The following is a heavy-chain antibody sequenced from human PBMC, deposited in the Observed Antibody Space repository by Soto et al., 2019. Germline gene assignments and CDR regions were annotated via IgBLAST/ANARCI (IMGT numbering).Heavy chain of an antibody. CDR1: GYTFTSYY. J-gene: IGHJ3*02. CDR2: INPSGGST. Sequence: QVQLVQSGAEVKKPGASVKVSCKASGYTFTSYYMHWVRQAPGQGLEWMGIINPSGGSTSYAQKFQGRVTMTRDTSTSTVYMELSSLRSEDTALYFCAFSGGGHAFDIWGQGTMVTVSS. CDR3: AFSGGGHAFDI. V-gene: IGHV1-46*03. D-gene: IGHD1-26*01.